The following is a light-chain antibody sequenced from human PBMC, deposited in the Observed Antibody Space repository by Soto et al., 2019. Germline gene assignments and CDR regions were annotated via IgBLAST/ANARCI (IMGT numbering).Light chain of an antibody. CDR1: SSDVVGYNY. J-gene: IGLJ3*02. Sequence: QSVLNQPPSASRSPGQSVTISRTGTSSDVVGYNYVSWYQQYPGRAPKLMIYEVTKRPSGVPDRFSGSKSGNTASLTVSGLQAEDEADYYCSSYAASNNFYFVFGGGTKVTVL. V-gene: IGLV2-8*01. CDR2: EVT. CDR3: SSYAASNNFYFV.